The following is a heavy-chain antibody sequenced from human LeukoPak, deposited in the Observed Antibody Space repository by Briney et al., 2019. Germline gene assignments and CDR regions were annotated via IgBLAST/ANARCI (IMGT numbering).Heavy chain of an antibody. CDR1: GGSISSGDYY. CDR2: IYYSGST. J-gene: IGHJ4*02. Sequence: SQTLSLTCTVSGGSISSGDYYWSWIRQPPGKGLEWIGYIYYSGSTYYNPSLKSRVTISVDTSKNQFSLKLSSVTAADTAVYYCARARITIFGVASYYFDYWGQGTLVTVSS. D-gene: IGHD3-3*01. V-gene: IGHV4-30-4*08. CDR3: ARARITIFGVASYYFDY.